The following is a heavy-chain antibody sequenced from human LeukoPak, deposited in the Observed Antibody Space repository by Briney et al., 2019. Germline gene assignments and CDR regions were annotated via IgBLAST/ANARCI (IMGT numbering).Heavy chain of an antibody. CDR3: ARNARLRGNNWFDP. CDR2: MNPNSGNT. CDR1: GYTFTSYD. Sequence: ASVKVSCKASGYTFTSYDINWVRQATGQGLEWMGWMNPNSGNTGYAQKFQGRVTMTRNTSISTAYMELSSLRPEDTAVYYCARNARLRGNNWFDPWGQGTLVTVSS. D-gene: IGHD5-12*01. V-gene: IGHV1-8*01. J-gene: IGHJ5*02.